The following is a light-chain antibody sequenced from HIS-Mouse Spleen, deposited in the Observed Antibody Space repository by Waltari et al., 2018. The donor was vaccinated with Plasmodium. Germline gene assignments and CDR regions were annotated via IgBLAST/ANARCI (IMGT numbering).Light chain of an antibody. CDR1: SPNMWKTY. CDR2: DNN. CDR3: GTWDSSLSAGVV. J-gene: IGLJ2*01. V-gene: IGLV1-51*01. Sequence: QSVLTQPPSVSAAPGQQVTISCSASSPNMWKTYVSWSQQLPGTAPKLLIYDNNKRPSGIPDRFSGSKSGTSATLGITGLQTGDEADYYCGTWDSSLSAGVVFGGGTKLTVL.